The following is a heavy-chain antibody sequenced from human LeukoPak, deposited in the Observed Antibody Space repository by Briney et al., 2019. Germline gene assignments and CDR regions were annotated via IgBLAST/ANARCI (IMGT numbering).Heavy chain of an antibody. Sequence: GGSLRLSCAASGFDFSRSDMHWVRQVTGKGLEWVSGIGTAYDTFYPDSVKGRFTISRDNFNNTMFLQMNSLRPEDTAVYYCARVRWQIVSIDAFDMWGQGTMVTVSS. CDR1: GFDFSRSD. CDR2: IGTAYDT. V-gene: IGHV3-13*01. D-gene: IGHD2-21*01. CDR3: ARVRWQIVSIDAFDM. J-gene: IGHJ3*02.